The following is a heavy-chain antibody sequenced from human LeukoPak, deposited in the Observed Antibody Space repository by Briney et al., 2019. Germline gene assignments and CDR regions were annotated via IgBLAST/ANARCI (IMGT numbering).Heavy chain of an antibody. CDR1: GFTFRSYW. J-gene: IGHJ4*02. CDR2: IDAEGTTT. D-gene: IGHD4-17*01. Sequence: GGSLRLSCAASGFTFRSYWMHWVRQVPGKGLGWVSRIDAEGTTTTYADSVKGRFTISRDNAKNTLYLQMNSLRAEDTAVYYCARDPFYGDADLDSWGQGTLVTVSS. V-gene: IGHV3-74*01. CDR3: ARDPFYGDADLDS.